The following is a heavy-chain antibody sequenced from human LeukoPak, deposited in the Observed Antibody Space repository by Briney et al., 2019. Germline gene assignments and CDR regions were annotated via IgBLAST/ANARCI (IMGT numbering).Heavy chain of an antibody. CDR3: ARNYGGNSAD. J-gene: IGHJ4*02. Sequence: LAGGSLRLSCAASGFTFSSYGMHWVRQAPGKGLEWVANIRQDGSDKYYVDSVKGRFTISRDDAKNSLYLQMNSLRAEDTAVYYCARNYGGNSADWGQGTLVTVSS. D-gene: IGHD4-23*01. CDR2: IRQDGSDK. CDR1: GFTFSSYG. V-gene: IGHV3-7*04.